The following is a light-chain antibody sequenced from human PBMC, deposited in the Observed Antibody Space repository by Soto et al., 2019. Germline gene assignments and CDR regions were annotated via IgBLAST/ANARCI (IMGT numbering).Light chain of an antibody. V-gene: IGKV1-39*01. CDR1: RSISSY. CDR3: QQSYSTPIT. CDR2: AAS. Sequence: DIQMTQSPASLSSCLVDIVTITCRASRSISSYLNWYQQKPGKAPKLLIYAASSLQSGVPSRFSGSGSGTDFTLTISSLQPEDFATYFCQQSYSTPITFGQGTRLEIK. J-gene: IGKJ5*01.